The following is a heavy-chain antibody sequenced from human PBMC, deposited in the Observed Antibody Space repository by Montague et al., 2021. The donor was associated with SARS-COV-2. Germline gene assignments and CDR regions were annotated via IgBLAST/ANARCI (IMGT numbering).Heavy chain of an antibody. CDR3: ARERRVVVVPAAIGYYYYGMDV. D-gene: IGHD2-2*01. Sequence: SVTVSCKASGYTFTSYGISWVRQAPGQGLEWMGWISAYNGNTNYAQKLQGRVTMTTDTSTSTAYMELRSLRSDDTAVYYCARERRVVVVPAAIGYYYYGMDVWGQGTTVTVSS. CDR2: ISAYNGNT. CDR1: GYTFTSYG. V-gene: IGHV1-18*01. J-gene: IGHJ6*02.